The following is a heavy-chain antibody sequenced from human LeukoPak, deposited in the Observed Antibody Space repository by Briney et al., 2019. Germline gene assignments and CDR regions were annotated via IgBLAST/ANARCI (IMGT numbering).Heavy chain of an antibody. CDR2: IYTSGST. CDR3: ARDPYDYVWGSSNFDY. CDR1: GGSISSGSYY. V-gene: IGHV4-61*02. J-gene: IGHJ4*02. D-gene: IGHD3-16*01. Sequence: SETLSLTCTVSGGSISSGSYYWSWIRQPAGKGLEWIGRIYTSGSTNYNPSLKSRVTISVDTSKNQFSLKLSSVTAADTAVYYCARDPYDYVWGSSNFDYWGRGTLVTVSS.